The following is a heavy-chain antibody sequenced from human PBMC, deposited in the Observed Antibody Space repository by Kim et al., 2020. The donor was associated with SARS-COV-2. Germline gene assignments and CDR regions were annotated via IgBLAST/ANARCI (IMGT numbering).Heavy chain of an antibody. Sequence: ASVKVSCKASGYTFTGYYMHWVRQAPGQGLEWMGRINPNSGGTNYAQKFQGRVTMTRDTSISTAYMELSRLRSDDTAVYYCAREVYSYGHPAFDYWGQGTLVTVSS. J-gene: IGHJ4*02. CDR1: GYTFTGYY. CDR3: AREVYSYGHPAFDY. V-gene: IGHV1-2*06. CDR2: INPNSGGT. D-gene: IGHD5-18*01.